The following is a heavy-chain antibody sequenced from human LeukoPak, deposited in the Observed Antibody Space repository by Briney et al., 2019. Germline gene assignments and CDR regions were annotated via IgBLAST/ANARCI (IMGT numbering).Heavy chain of an antibody. D-gene: IGHD1-26*01. J-gene: IGHJ4*02. CDR2: LSPDGSSS. Sequence: GGSLRLSCAASGFTFSTYWMHWVRQAPGEGLVWVSRLSPDGSSSVYADSVKGRFTVSRDNAKNTLYPQMNSLRAEDTAVYYCTRSPSLGGNYWGFDCWGQGTLVTVSS. CDR1: GFTFSTYW. V-gene: IGHV3-74*01. CDR3: TRSPSLGGNYWGFDC.